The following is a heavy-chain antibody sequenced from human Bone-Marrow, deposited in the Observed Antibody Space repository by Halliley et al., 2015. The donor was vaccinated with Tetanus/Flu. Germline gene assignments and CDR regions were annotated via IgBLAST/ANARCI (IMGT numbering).Heavy chain of an antibody. V-gene: IGHV3-9*01. CDR3: AKDQLEYCSSISCYVMDV. Sequence: SLRLSCAASGFTFDDYALHWVRQTPGKGLEWVSGITYNSGIIGYADSVKGRVTISRGNAKNSLYLQMNSLRPEDTGLYYCAKDQLEYCSSISCYVMDVWGQGTTVSVSS. D-gene: IGHD2-2*01. CDR2: ITYNSGII. CDR1: GFTFDDYA. J-gene: IGHJ6*02.